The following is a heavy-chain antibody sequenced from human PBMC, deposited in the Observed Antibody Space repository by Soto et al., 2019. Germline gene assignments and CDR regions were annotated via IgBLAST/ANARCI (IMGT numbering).Heavy chain of an antibody. CDR2: IYYSGRT. V-gene: IGHV4-31*03. D-gene: IGHD6-6*01. J-gene: IGHJ4*02. CDR1: GGSSSSGGYY. Sequence: TLSLTCTVSGGSSSSGGYYWTWIHQHPGKGLEWIGCIYYSGRTYYNPSLKSRVTISVDTSKRQFSLKLSSVTAADTAIYYCARTKDYSSSLDYWGQGALVTVSS. CDR3: ARTKDYSSSLDY.